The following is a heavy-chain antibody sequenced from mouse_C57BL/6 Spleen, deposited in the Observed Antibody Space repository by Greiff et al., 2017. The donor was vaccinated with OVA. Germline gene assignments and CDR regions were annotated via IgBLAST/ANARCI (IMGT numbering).Heavy chain of an antibody. CDR1: GYTFTSYW. V-gene: IGHV1-69*01. CDR3: ARYPYYSNYEGAMDY. Sequence: VKLQQPGAELVMPGASVKLSCKASGYTFTSYWMHWVKQRPGQGLEWIGEIDPSDSYTNYTPQFQCTSPLTVYPSSPPAYMQLRSLTSEDSAVYSSARYPYYSNYEGAMDYWGQGTSVTVSS. J-gene: IGHJ4*01. CDR2: IDPSDSYT. D-gene: IGHD2-5*01.